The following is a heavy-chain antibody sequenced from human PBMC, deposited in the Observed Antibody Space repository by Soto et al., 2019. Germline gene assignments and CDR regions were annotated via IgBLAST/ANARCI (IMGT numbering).Heavy chain of an antibody. V-gene: IGHV4-61*01. J-gene: IGHJ4*02. CDR2: ISNSETT. Sequence: QVQLQGSGPRLVKPSEALSLSCTVSGVSVTGGNFFWCWVRQPPGKTLEWLGCISNSETTNSNPSLKSRLNLSLDTSRNQVSLRLNSVTAADTAVYFCARGGLHLGEFSLGQFDSWGQGTLVNVSS. CDR1: GVSVTGGNFF. D-gene: IGHD3-16*02. CDR3: ARGGLHLGEFSLGQFDS.